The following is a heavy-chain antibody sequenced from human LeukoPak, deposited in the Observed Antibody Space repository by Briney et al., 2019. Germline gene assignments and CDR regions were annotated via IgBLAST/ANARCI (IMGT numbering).Heavy chain of an antibody. Sequence: ASVKVSCKASGYTVTSYGISWVRQAPGQGLEWMGWISAYNGNTNYAQKLQGRVTMTTDTSTSTAYMELRSLRSEDTAVYYCATDRRGARAQDAFDIWGQGTMVTVSS. CDR1: GYTVTSYG. CDR2: ISAYNGNT. V-gene: IGHV1-18*01. CDR3: ATDRRGARAQDAFDI. D-gene: IGHD3-16*01. J-gene: IGHJ3*02.